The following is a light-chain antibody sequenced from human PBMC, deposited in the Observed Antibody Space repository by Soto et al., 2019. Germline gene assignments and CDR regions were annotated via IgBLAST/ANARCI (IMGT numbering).Light chain of an antibody. CDR1: QSVSSN. J-gene: IGKJ1*01. CDR3: RQYNNWLRT. V-gene: IGKV3-15*01. CDR2: GAS. Sequence: EIVMTQSPATLSVSPGERATLSCRASQSVSSNLAWYQQKPGQAPRLLIYGASTRATGIPARFSGSGSGTEFTLTISSLQSEDFAVYDCRQYNNWLRTFGQGTKVDIK.